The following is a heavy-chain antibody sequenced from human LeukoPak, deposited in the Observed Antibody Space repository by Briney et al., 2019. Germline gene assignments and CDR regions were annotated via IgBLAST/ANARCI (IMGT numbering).Heavy chain of an antibody. CDR3: ARHPGGLDYGDYLIDY. Sequence: GESLKISCKGSGYIFTSYWISWVRQMPGKGLEWMGRIDPSDSYTNYSPSFQGHVTISADKSISTAYLQWSSLKASDTAMYYCARHPGGLDYGDYLIDYWGQGTLVTVSS. V-gene: IGHV5-10-1*01. CDR1: GYIFTSYW. D-gene: IGHD4-17*01. J-gene: IGHJ4*02. CDR2: IDPSDSYT.